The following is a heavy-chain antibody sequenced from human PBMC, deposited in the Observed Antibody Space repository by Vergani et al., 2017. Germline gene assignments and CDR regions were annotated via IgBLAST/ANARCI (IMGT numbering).Heavy chain of an antibody. CDR2: IKNTVDST. V-gene: IGHV3-23*01. Sequence: EVQLLQSEGAVVQPGGSRRFSWGALGSTFSSNAMSWVRQGHGQGLEWVSSIKNTVDSTHYADSVKGRLTISRDNSKNTLYLQMNSLRVEDTAVYYCGRGSDNYNWGQGTLVTVSS. CDR3: GRGSDNYN. D-gene: IGHD5-24*01. CDR1: GSTFSSNA. J-gene: IGHJ4*02.